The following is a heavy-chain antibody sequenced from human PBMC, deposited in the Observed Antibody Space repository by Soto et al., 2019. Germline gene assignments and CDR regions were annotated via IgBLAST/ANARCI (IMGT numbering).Heavy chain of an antibody. J-gene: IGHJ3*02. CDR3: AKSLGYYYDSSGGAFDI. CDR2: ISGSGGST. CDR1: GFTFSSYA. D-gene: IGHD3-22*01. Sequence: EVQLLESGGGLVQPGGSLRLSCAASGFTFSSYAMSWVRQAPGKGLEWVSAISGSGGSTYYADSVKGRFTISRDNSTNPLYLQLNSLRAEDTAVYYCAKSLGYYYDSSGGAFDIWGQGTMVTVSS. V-gene: IGHV3-23*01.